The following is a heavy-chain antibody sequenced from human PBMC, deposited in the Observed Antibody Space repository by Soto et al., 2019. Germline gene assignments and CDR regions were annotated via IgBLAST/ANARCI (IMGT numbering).Heavy chain of an antibody. Sequence: SETLSLTCSVSGGSISSSYWSWIRQPPGKGLEWIGYIYHSGTTNYSPSLKSRATISLDTSRTQFSLKLTFVSAADTAVYYCARDSSSPARGYYGLDVWGQGTTVTVS. CDR2: IYHSGTT. J-gene: IGHJ6*02. D-gene: IGHD6-6*01. V-gene: IGHV4-59*01. CDR1: GGSISSSY. CDR3: ARDSSSPARGYYGLDV.